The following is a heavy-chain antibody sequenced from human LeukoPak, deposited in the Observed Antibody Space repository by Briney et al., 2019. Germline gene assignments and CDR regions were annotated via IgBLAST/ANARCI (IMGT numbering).Heavy chain of an antibody. J-gene: IGHJ4*02. V-gene: IGHV3-21*01. Sequence: GGSLRLSCAASGFTFSSYSMNSVRQTPGKGLEMVSSISSSSSYIYYADSVKGRFTISRDNAKNSLYLQMNSLRAEDTAVYYCARGGTLKTYYFDYWGQGTLVTVSS. D-gene: IGHD1-26*01. CDR2: ISSSSSYI. CDR1: GFTFSSYS. CDR3: ARGGTLKTYYFDY.